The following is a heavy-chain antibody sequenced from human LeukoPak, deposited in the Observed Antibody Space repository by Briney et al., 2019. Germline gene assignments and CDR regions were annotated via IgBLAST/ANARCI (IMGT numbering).Heavy chain of an antibody. CDR3: AREGDGDQSDY. J-gene: IGHJ4*02. V-gene: IGHV4-59*01. CDR1: GDSISGKY. Sequence: SETLSLSCTVSGDSISGKYWSWIRQPPGKGLDWIGYIHYTGTTNYSPPLKSRATILVDTSKNQFSLRLTSVTAEDTAVYYCAREGDGDQSDYWAQGTLVTVSS. CDR2: IHYTGTT. D-gene: IGHD4-17*01.